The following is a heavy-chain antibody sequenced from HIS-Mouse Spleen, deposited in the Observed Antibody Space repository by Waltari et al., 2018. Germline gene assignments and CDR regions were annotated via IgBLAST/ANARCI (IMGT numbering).Heavy chain of an antibody. CDR3: AGGVGSSWYYFYY. J-gene: IGHJ4*02. V-gene: IGHV3-53*01. Sequence: EVQLVESGGGLIQPGGSLRLSCSASGFTVSSNYMSWVRRAPGQGLGLVSVIYRGGRTDYADSLKGRFTISRDNSKNTLYLQMNSLRAEDTAVYYCAGGVGSSWYYFYYWGQGTLVTVSS. D-gene: IGHD6-13*01. CDR1: GFTVSSNY. CDR2: IYRGGRT.